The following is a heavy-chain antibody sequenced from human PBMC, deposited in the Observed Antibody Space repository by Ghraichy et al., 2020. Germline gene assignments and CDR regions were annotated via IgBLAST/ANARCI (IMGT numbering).Heavy chain of an antibody. J-gene: IGHJ6*02. CDR2: INHSGST. CDR3: ARGGGLEQQRRYYYYGMDV. CDR1: GGSFSGYY. Sequence: SETLSLTCAVYGGSFSGYYWSWIRQPPGKGLEWIGEINHSGSTNYNPSLKSRVTISVDTSKNQFSLKLSSVTAADTAVYYCARGGGLEQQRRYYYYGMDVWGQGTTVTVSS. D-gene: IGHD1/OR15-1a*01. V-gene: IGHV4-34*01.